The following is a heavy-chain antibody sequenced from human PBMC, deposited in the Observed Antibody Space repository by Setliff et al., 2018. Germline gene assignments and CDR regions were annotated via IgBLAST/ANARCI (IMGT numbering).Heavy chain of an antibody. D-gene: IGHD2-2*01. V-gene: IGHV1-18*01. CDR2: ISASNGDT. CDR3: ARRPGWVVIPPATANFDY. CDR1: GYTFTNYG. J-gene: IGHJ4*02. Sequence: ASVKVSCKTSGYTFTNYGISWVRQAPGQGLELMGWISASNGDTNYAQKLQGRVTMTTDTSTSTAYMELRSLRSDDTAAYYCARRPGWVVIPPATANFDYWGQGTLVTVSS.